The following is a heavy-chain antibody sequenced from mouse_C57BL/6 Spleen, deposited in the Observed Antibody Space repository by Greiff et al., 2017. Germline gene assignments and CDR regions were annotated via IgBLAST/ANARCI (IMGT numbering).Heavy chain of an antibody. D-gene: IGHD1-1*01. CDR2: FYPGSGSI. V-gene: IGHV1-62-2*01. Sequence: VKLQESGAELVKPGASVKLSCKASGYTFTEYTIHWVKQRSGQGLEWIGWFYPGSGSIKYNEKFKDKATLTADKSSSTVYMELSRLTSEDSAVYFCARHEETTVVATGYFDYWGQGTTLTVSS. CDR1: GYTFTEYT. J-gene: IGHJ2*01. CDR3: ARHEETTVVATGYFDY.